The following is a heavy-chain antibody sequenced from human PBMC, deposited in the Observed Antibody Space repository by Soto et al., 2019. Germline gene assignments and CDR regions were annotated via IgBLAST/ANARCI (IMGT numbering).Heavy chain of an antibody. D-gene: IGHD5-18*01. CDR2: IYPGDSDT. J-gene: IGHJ6*02. Sequence: PGESLKISCKGSGYSFTSYWIGWVRQMPGKGLEWMGIIYPGDSDTRYSPSFQGQVTISADKSISTAYLQWSSLKASDTAMYYCARHGPTGYSYGSYSSGWYYYYYGMDVWGQGTTVTVSS. V-gene: IGHV5-51*01. CDR1: GYSFTSYW. CDR3: ARHGPTGYSYGSYSSGWYYYYYGMDV.